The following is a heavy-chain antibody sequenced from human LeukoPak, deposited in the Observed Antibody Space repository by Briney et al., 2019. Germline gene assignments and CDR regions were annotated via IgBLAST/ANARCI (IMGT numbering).Heavy chain of an antibody. D-gene: IGHD6-19*01. V-gene: IGHV3-48*04. J-gene: IGHJ4*02. CDR2: IRSSGGTI. CDR3: AREVAVAGTDLDY. CDR1: GFTFSSYA. Sequence: PGGSLRLSCAASGFTFSSYAMSWVRQAPGKGLEWVSYIRSSGGTIYYADSVKGRFTISRDNAKNSLYLQMNSLRAEDTAVYYCAREVAVAGTDLDYWGQGTLVTVSS.